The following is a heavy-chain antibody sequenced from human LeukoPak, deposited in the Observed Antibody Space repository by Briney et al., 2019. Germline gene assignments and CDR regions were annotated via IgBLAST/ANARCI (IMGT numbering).Heavy chain of an antibody. CDR3: AKDGIGGIYYDSSGYFDY. D-gene: IGHD3-22*01. V-gene: IGHV3-23*01. CDR1: GFTFNNYA. Sequence: PGGSLRLSCAASGFTFNNYAMSWVRQAPGKGLEWVSAISGSGGSTYYADPLKGRFTISRDNSKNTLYLQMNSLRAEDTALYYCAKDGIGGIYYDSSGYFDYWGQGTLVTDSS. J-gene: IGHJ4*02. CDR2: ISGSGGST.